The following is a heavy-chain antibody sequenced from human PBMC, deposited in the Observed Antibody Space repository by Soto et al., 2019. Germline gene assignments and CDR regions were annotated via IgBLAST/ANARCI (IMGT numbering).Heavy chain of an antibody. J-gene: IGHJ6*02. Sequence: SETLSLTCTVSGGSVSSGSYYWSWIRQPPGKGLEWIGYIYCSGGTNYNPSLKSRVTISVDTSKNQFSLKLSSVTAADTAVYYCARDKNSYYDSSGYYGMDVWGQGTTVTVS. CDR1: GGSVSSGSYY. CDR3: ARDKNSYYDSSGYYGMDV. V-gene: IGHV4-61*01. CDR2: IYCSGGT. D-gene: IGHD3-22*01.